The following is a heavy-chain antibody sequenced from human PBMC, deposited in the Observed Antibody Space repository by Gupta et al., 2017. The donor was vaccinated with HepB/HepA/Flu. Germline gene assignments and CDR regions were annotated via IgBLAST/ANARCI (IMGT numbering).Heavy chain of an antibody. V-gene: IGHV3-23*01. D-gene: IGHD7-27*01. CDR1: GFTFTSHA. CDR3: AKAYGDWGWAKFFDL. Sequence: EVQLFESGGGIIQPGGSLRLYCAASGFTFTSHAMSWVRQAPGKGLEWVSSILGSGGVTYYADSVKGRFTISRDNSKNTLYLQMNSLRAEDTALYYCAKAYGDWGWAKFFDLWGRGTLVTVSS. CDR2: ILGSGGVT. J-gene: IGHJ2*01.